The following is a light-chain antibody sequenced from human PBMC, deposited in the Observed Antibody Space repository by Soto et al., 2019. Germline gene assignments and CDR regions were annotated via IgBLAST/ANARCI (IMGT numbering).Light chain of an antibody. CDR2: DVN. V-gene: IGLV2-14*03. CDR1: SSDIGAYNF. J-gene: IGLJ2*01. Sequence: QSALTQPASVSGSPGQSITIPCTGTSSDIGAYNFVSWYQQHPGKAPKLMLYDVNIRPSGVSNRFSGSKSGNTASLTISGLQAEDEADYYCTSWTTSTTMIFGGGTKVTVL. CDR3: TSWTTSTTMI.